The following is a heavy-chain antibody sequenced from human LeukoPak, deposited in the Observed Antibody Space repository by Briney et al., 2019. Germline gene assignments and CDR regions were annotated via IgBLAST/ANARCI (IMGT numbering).Heavy chain of an antibody. CDR2: IYTNGNT. V-gene: IGHV4-4*07. Sequence: PSETLSLTCSVSGGSLSGYHWTWIRQPAGKGLEWIGRIYTNGNTNFNSSLRGRITMSVDTSKNQFSLNLNSVTAADTVVYYCARDVIIRSGGIATTSYFDYWGQGALVTVSA. D-gene: IGHD3-16*01. J-gene: IGHJ4*02. CDR3: ARDVIIRSGGIATTSYFDY. CDR1: GGSLSGYH.